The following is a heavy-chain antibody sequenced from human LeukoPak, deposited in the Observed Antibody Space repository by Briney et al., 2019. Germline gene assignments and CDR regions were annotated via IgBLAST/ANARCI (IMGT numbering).Heavy chain of an antibody. CDR3: ARTTDAGDYGY. Sequence: GGSLRLSCAASGFTFSSYWMSWVRQAPGKGLEWVANIKQDGSEKYYVDSVKGRFTISRDNAKNSLYLQMNSLGAEDTAVYYCARTTDAGDYGYWGQGTLVTVSS. D-gene: IGHD4-17*01. CDR1: GFTFSSYW. CDR2: IKQDGSEK. J-gene: IGHJ4*02. V-gene: IGHV3-7*03.